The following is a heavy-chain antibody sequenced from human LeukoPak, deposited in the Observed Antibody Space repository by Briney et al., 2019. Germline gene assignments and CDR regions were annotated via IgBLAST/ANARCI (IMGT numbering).Heavy chain of an antibody. D-gene: IGHD2-21*01. CDR1: GGSISSNSHY. CDR3: AREEASVGDY. CDR2: IHYSGST. J-gene: IGHJ4*02. V-gene: IGHV4-39*01. Sequence: PSETLSLTCTVSGGSISSNSHYWVWIRQPPGKGLEWIGSIHYSGSTFYSPSLKSRVTISVDTSKNQFSLILTSVTASDTAVYYCAREEASVGDYWGQGTLVTVSS.